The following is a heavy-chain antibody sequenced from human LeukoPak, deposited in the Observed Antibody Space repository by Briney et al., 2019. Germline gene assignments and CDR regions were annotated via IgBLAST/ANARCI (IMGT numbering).Heavy chain of an antibody. V-gene: IGHV3-7*05. CDR1: GLTFSIYW. Sequence: PGGSLRLSCESSGLTFSIYWMTWVRQAPGKGLEWVASIKQDGGEKYYVDSVKGRFTISRDNPKNSLYLQINSLRVEDTAVYYCARGLGHMDVWGQGTTVTVSS. CDR2: IKQDGGEK. J-gene: IGHJ6*02. D-gene: IGHD3-16*01. CDR3: ARGLGHMDV.